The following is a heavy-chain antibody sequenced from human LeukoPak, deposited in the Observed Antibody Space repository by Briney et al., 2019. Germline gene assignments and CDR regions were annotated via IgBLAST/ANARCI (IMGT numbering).Heavy chain of an antibody. D-gene: IGHD4-17*01. J-gene: IGHJ4*02. CDR3: ARDAGYGDYV. Sequence: PSETLSITCTVSGGSLSSDYWSCIRQPPGKGLEWIGYIYYSGSTNYNPSLKSRVTISVNTSKNQFSLKLSSVTAADTAVYYCARDAGYGDYVWGQGTLVTVSS. V-gene: IGHV4-59*01. CDR2: IYYSGST. CDR1: GGSLSSDY.